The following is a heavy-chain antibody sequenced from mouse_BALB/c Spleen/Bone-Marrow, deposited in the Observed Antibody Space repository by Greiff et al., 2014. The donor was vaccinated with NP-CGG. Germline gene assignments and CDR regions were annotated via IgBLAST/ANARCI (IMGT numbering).Heavy chain of an antibody. D-gene: IGHD2-4*01. CDR1: GYTFTSYW. J-gene: IGHJ3*01. CDR2: IYPGDGDT. V-gene: IGHV1-87*01. Sequence: VQLQQSGAELARPGASVELSCKASGYTFTSYWMQWVKQRPGQGLEWIGAIYPGDGDTRYTRKFKGKATLTADKSSSTAYMQLSSLASEDSAVYYCARGDYDYDDWFAYWGQGTLVTVSA. CDR3: ARGDYDYDDWFAY.